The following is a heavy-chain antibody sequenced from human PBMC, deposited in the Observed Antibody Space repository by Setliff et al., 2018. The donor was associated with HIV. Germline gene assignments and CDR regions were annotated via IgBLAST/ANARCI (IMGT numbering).Heavy chain of an antibody. Sequence: PGGSLRLSCAASGFIFSAYSMNWVRQAPGKGLEWVSSISSSSSYIYYADSVKGRFTISRDNAKNSLYLQMNSLRAEDTAVYYCARDGVATVTTEGTDDAFDIWGQGTMVTVSS. V-gene: IGHV3-21*01. D-gene: IGHD4-17*01. J-gene: IGHJ3*02. CDR2: ISSSSSYI. CDR1: GFIFSAYS. CDR3: ARDGVATVTTEGTDDAFDI.